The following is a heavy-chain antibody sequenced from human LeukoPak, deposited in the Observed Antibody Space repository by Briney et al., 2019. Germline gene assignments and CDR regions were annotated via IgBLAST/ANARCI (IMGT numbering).Heavy chain of an antibody. CDR1: GLNFSRNW. CDR2: IKEDGSAK. D-gene: IGHD2-2*01. Sequence: PGGSLRLSGAASGLNFSRNWMTWVRQAPGKGLEWVANIKEDGSAKSYVDSVKGRFTISRDNAKNSLYLQMSSLRVEDTAVYYCARVGARYCSATSRYFDSWGQGTLVTVSS. V-gene: IGHV3-7*04. CDR3: ARVGARYCSATSRYFDS. J-gene: IGHJ4*02.